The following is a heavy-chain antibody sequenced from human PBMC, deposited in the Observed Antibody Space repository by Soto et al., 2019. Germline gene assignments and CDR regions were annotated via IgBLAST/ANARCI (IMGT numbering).Heavy chain of an antibody. V-gene: IGHV6-1*01. CDR3: ARDPSSSWYEATGFDP. J-gene: IGHJ5*02. CDR2: TYYRSKWYN. Sequence: PSQTLSLTCAISGDSVSSNSAAWNWIRQSPSRGLEWLGRTYYRSKWYNDYAVSVKSRITINPDTSKNQFSLQLNSVTPEDTAVYYCARDPSSSWYEATGFDPWGQGTLVTVSS. D-gene: IGHD6-13*01. CDR1: GDSVSSNSAA.